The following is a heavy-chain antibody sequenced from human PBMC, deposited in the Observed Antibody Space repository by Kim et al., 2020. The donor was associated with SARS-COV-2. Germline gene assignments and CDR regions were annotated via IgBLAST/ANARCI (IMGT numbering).Heavy chain of an antibody. CDR3: AKAWGYYDSSGYYTFDY. CDR2: ISWNSGSI. V-gene: IGHV3-9*01. J-gene: IGHJ4*02. CDR1: GFTFDDYA. Sequence: GGSLRLSCAASGFTFDDYAMHWVRQAPGKGLEWVSGISWNSGSIGYADSVKGRFTISRDNAKNSLYLQMNSLRAEDTALYYCAKAWGYYDSSGYYTFDYWGQGTLVTVSS. D-gene: IGHD3-22*01.